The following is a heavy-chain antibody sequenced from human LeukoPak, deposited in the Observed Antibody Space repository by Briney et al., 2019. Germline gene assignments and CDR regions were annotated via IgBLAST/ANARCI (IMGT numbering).Heavy chain of an antibody. CDR2: ISYDGSNK. CDR1: GFTFSSYG. J-gene: IGHJ5*02. D-gene: IGHD3-3*01. CDR3: AKDRHDFWSGYYGNWFDH. V-gene: IGHV3-30*18. Sequence: GRSLRLSCAASGFTFSSYGMHGVRQAPGKGREWVAVISYDGSNKYYADPVKRRFTISRANSKNTLYLEMNRLRAEGTAVYYCAKDRHDFWSGYYGNWFDHRGEGTLVTVSS.